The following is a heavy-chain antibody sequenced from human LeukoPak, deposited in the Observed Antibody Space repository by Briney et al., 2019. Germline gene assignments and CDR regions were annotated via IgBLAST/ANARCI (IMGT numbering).Heavy chain of an antibody. CDR1: GFTVSSNY. D-gene: IGHD6-13*01. CDR3: ARFAYSSSWYYFDY. V-gene: IGHV3-53*01. J-gene: IGHJ4*02. CDR2: IYSGGST. Sequence: PGGSLRLSCAASGFTVSSNYMSWVRQAPGKGLEWVSVIYSGGSTYYADSVKGRFTISRDNSKNTLYLQMNSLRAEDTAVYYCARFAYSSSWYYFDYWGQGTLVTVSS.